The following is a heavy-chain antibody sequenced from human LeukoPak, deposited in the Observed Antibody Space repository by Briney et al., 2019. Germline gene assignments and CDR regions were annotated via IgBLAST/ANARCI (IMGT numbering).Heavy chain of an antibody. V-gene: IGHV3-30*04. CDR2: ISYDGSNK. CDR1: GFTFSSYA. J-gene: IGHJ3*01. CDR3: ARQAVARPFDL. Sequence: AGGSLRLSCAASGFTFSSYAMHWVRQAPGKGLEWVAVISYDGSNKYYADSVKGRFTISRDNSKNTLYLQMNSLRAEDTAVYYCARQAVARPFDLWGQGTMVAVSS.